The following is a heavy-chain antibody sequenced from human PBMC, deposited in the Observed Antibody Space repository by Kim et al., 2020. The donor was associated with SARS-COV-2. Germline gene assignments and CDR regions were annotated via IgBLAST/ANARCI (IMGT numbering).Heavy chain of an antibody. CDR1: GYTFTSFG. Sequence: ASVKVSCKASGYTFTSFGISWVRQAPGQGLEWLGWISVYNGNTKYAQKVQGRVTVTTDTSTSTAYMELRSLRYDDTAVYYCVRDNPAAIYGMDVWGQGTT. J-gene: IGHJ6*02. CDR2: ISVYNGNT. CDR3: VRDNPAAIYGMDV. D-gene: IGHD2-2*01. V-gene: IGHV1-18*01.